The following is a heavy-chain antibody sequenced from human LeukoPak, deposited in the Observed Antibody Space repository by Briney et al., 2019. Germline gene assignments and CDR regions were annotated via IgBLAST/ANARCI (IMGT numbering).Heavy chain of an antibody. D-gene: IGHD2-8*01. CDR3: ARDDLVYTVHYGMDV. CDR2: IYNSDTT. J-gene: IGHJ6*02. Sequence: PSETLSLTCTVSGVSISRYFWSWIRQPAGKGLEWIGRIYNSDTTNYNPSLGSRLTMSVDTSKNQISLKLSSVTAADTAVYFCARDDLVYTVHYGMDVWGQGTTVTVSS. V-gene: IGHV4-4*07. CDR1: GVSISRYF.